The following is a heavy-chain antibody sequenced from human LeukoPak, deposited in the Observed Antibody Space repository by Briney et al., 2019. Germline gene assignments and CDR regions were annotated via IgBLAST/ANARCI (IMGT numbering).Heavy chain of an antibody. CDR2: LKKDVGEK. J-gene: IGHJ1*01. Sequence: GGSLRLSCAASGFTLSSHWMSWVRQAPGRGLEWVASLKKDVGEKDYVDSVKGRFTISRDNAKNSLSLHMSSLRVEDTAVYHCVRDGAVVTSGSYPWRYFQHWGQGTLVTVSS. V-gene: IGHV3-7*01. D-gene: IGHD3-10*01. CDR3: VRDGAVVTSGSYPWRYFQH. CDR1: GFTLSSHW.